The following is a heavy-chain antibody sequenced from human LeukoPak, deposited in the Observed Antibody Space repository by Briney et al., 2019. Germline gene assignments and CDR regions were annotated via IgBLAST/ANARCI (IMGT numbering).Heavy chain of an antibody. J-gene: IGHJ4*02. CDR3: ARQGDGGRSFDY. D-gene: IGHD2-15*01. CDR1: GGSISTGSYY. Sequence: SETLSLACTVSGGSISTGSYYWGWIRLPPGKGLEWIGSIYYTGTTNYNPSLKSRVTISVDTSKNQFSLKLSSVTAADTAVYYCARQGDGGRSFDYWGQGTLVTVSS. CDR2: IYYTGTT. V-gene: IGHV4-39*01.